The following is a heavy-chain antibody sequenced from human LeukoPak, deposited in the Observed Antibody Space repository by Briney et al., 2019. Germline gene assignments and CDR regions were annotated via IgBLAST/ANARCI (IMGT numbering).Heavy chain of an antibody. CDR1: GLTFSSYW. V-gene: IGHV3-74*01. CDR2: INSDGSST. D-gene: IGHD3-10*01. CDR3: ARVTTGGSGSSDY. J-gene: IGHJ4*02. Sequence: PGGSLRLSCAASGLTFSSYWMHWVRQAPGKGLVWVSRINSDGSSTTYADSVKGRFTISRDNAKNTLYLQMNSLRAEDTAVYYCARVTTGGSGSSDYWGQGTLVTVSS.